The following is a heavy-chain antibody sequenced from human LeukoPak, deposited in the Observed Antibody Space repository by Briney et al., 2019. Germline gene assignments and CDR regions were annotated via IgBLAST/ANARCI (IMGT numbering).Heavy chain of an antibody. D-gene: IGHD3-9*01. CDR2: INHSGST. J-gene: IGHJ5*02. CDR1: GGSFSGYY. CDR3: ARIRDILTVNWFDP. Sequence: SETLSLTCAVYGGSFSGYYWSWIRQPPGKGLEWIGEINHSGSTNYNPSLKSRVTISVDTSKNQFSLKLSSVTAADTAVYYCARIRDILTVNWFDPWGQGTLVTVSS. V-gene: IGHV4-34*01.